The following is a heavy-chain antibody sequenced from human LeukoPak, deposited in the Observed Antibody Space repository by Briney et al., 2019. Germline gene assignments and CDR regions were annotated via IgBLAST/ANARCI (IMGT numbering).Heavy chain of an antibody. D-gene: IGHD3-22*01. CDR3: ARMSYYDSSGYPDY. Sequence: SGPTLVKPTQTLTLTCTFSGFSLSTSGMCVSWIRQPPGKALEWLARIDWDDDRYYSTSLKTRLTISKDTSKNQVVLTMTNMDPVDTATYYCARMSYYDSSGYPDYWGQGTLVTVSS. CDR1: GFSLSTSGMC. CDR2: IDWDDDR. J-gene: IGHJ4*02. V-gene: IGHV2-70*11.